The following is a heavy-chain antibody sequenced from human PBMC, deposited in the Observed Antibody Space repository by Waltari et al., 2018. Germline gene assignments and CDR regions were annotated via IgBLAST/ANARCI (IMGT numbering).Heavy chain of an antibody. D-gene: IGHD3-3*01. CDR2: INGDGTTT. J-gene: IGHJ4*02. CDR1: GFTFSSHW. V-gene: IGHV3-74*03. CDR3: ARDSNWSNDY. Sequence: EVQLVESEGGLVQPGGSLRLSCAASGFTFSSHWMVWVRQAPGKGLGSVARINGDGTTTVYADSVKGRFTISRDNAKNTLSLQMNSLRVEDAAVYFCARDSNWSNDYWGQGTVVTVSS.